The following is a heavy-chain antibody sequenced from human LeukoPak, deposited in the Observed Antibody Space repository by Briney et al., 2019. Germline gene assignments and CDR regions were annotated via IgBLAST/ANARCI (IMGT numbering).Heavy chain of an antibody. J-gene: IGHJ4*02. V-gene: IGHV1-24*01. Sequence: ASVTVSCKVSGYTLTELSMHWVRQAPGKELEWMGGFDPEDGETIYAQKFQGRVTMTEDTSTDTAYMELSSLRSEDTAVYYCATVGYSSSWYWDYWGQGTLVTVSS. CDR1: GYTLTELS. CDR3: ATVGYSSSWYWDY. CDR2: FDPEDGET. D-gene: IGHD6-13*01.